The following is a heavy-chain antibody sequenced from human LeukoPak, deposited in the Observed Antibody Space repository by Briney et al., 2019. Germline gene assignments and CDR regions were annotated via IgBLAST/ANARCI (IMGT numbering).Heavy chain of an antibody. J-gene: IGHJ4*02. CDR3: AKGFDRSGYLHDY. CDR1: GFTISSHV. Sequence: GGSLLLSCAASGFTISSHVMHGVRQAPGKRLEGVAVISYDGSKNYYAASVKGRFTISRDNSNNTLYLQMNSLRAEDTAVYYCAKGFDRSGYLHDYWGQGTLVTVSS. V-gene: IGHV3-30*18. CDR2: ISYDGSKN. D-gene: IGHD3-22*01.